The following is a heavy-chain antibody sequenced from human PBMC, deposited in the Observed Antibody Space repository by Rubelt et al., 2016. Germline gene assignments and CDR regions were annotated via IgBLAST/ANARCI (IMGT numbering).Heavy chain of an antibody. D-gene: IGHD2-21*02. J-gene: IGHJ3*02. CDR1: GYTLTELS. Sequence: QVQLVQSGAEVKKPGASVKVSCKVSGYTLTELSMHWVRQAPGKGLEWMGGFDPEDGETIYAQKVQGRVTMTGDTSTDTADMGLSSWRAEDTAVDYGAPRWCGGDCKNAFDIWGQGTMVTVSS. V-gene: IGHV1-24*01. CDR2: FDPEDGET. CDR3: APRWCGGDCKNAFDI.